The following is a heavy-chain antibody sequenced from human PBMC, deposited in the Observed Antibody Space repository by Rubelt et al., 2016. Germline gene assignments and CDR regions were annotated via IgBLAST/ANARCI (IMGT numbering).Heavy chain of an antibody. CDR3: AREAISSSWYLDY. CDR2: ISSSSSYI. V-gene: IGHV3-21*01. CDR1: GFTFSNSW. D-gene: IGHD6-13*01. J-gene: IGHJ4*02. Sequence: EVQLVESGGGLVKPGGSLRLSCVGSGFTFSNSWMSWVRQAPGKGLEWVSSISSSSSYIYYADSVKGRFTISRDNAKNSLYLQMNSLRAEDTAVYYCAREAISSSWYLDYWGQGTLVTVSS.